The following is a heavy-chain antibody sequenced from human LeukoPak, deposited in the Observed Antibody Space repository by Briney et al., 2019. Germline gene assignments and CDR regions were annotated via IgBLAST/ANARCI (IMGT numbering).Heavy chain of an antibody. J-gene: IGHJ5*01. CDR1: GYTFTNYY. D-gene: IGHD1-26*01. CDR3: ARDLGGSYHWFGP. Sequence: ASVKVSCKASGYTFTNYYMHWVRQAPGQGLEWMGIINPSGGSTTYAQKFQGRVTLTRDTSTSTVYMELSSLRSEDTALYYCARDLGGSYHWFGPLGQGTLVTGSP. V-gene: IGHV1-46*01. CDR2: INPSGGST.